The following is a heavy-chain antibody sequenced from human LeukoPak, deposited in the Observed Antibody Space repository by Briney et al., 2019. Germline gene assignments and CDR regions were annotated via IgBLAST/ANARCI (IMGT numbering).Heavy chain of an antibody. V-gene: IGHV1-2*02. CDR1: GYTFTDYF. CDR3: ARARGTSSTNFFYYIDV. D-gene: IGHD3-16*01. J-gene: IGHJ6*03. Sequence: GASVKVSCKASGYTFTDYFMHWVRQVPGQGLEWMGWIEPNSGGANYAQNFQGRVTMTRDTSISTAYMELSSLRSDDTAVYYCARARGTSSTNFFYYIDVWGKGTTVTVSS. CDR2: IEPNSGGA.